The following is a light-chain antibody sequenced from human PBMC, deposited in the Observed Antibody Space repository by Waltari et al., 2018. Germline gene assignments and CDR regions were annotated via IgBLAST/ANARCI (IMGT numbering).Light chain of an antibody. CDR1: QDINLY. J-gene: IGKJ4*01. Sequence: DIQMTQSPYSLSASVGDRVTITCRASQDINLYVAWFQQRPGKAPKSLIYSASILLSGVPSRFSGSGSWTEFTLTLSERQTEDFATYYCQHYNSFPLTFGGGTKVEIK. CDR3: QHYNSFPLT. V-gene: IGKV1-16*01. CDR2: SAS.